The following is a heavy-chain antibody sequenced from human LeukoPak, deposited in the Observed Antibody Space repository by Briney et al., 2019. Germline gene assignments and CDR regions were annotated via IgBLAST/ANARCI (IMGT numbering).Heavy chain of an antibody. V-gene: IGHV1-46*01. J-gene: IGHJ5*02. CDR2: INPSGGST. CDR1: GYAFTGYH. D-gene: IGHD6-19*01. CDR3: ARDSLPTAIAMAGGNWFDP. Sequence: ASVKVSFKASGYAFTGYHMHWVRQAPGQGLEWMGIINPSGGSTTYAEKFQGRVTVTRDTSTNTVYMELRSLRSEDTAIYYCARDSLPTAIAMAGGNWFDPWGQGTLVTVSS.